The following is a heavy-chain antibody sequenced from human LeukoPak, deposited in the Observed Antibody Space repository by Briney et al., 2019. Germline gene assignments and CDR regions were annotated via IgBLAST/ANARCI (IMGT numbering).Heavy chain of an antibody. CDR2: IKQDGSET. V-gene: IGHV3-7*01. Sequence: GGSLRLSCAASGFTFSSYCMSWVRQAPGKGLEWVANIKQDGSETYYADSVKGRFTISRDNSKNSPYLQMNSLRAEDTAVYYCCFFGVGEDFDYWGQGALVTVSS. CDR3: CFFGVGEDFDY. CDR1: GFTFSSYC. J-gene: IGHJ4*02. D-gene: IGHD3-3*01.